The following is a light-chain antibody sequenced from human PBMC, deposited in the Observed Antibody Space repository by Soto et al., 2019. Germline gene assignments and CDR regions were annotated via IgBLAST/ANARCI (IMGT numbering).Light chain of an antibody. CDR1: QSISSSY. V-gene: IGKV3-20*01. Sequence: EIVVTQSPGTLSLSPGERATLSCRASQSISSSYLAWYQQKPGQAPRLLIYGASSRATGIPKRFSGSGSGTDFTLTISRLEPEDFAVYYCQQYGSSFGQGTKVDIK. J-gene: IGKJ1*01. CDR3: QQYGSS. CDR2: GAS.